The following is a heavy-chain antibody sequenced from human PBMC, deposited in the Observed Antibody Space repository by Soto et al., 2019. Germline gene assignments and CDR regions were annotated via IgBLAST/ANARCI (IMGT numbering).Heavy chain of an antibody. Sequence: SETLSLTCAVSGGSISSSNWWSWVRQPPGKGLEWIGEIYHSGSTNYNPSLKSRVTISVDKSKNQFSLKLSSVTAAGTAVYYCARDSMVRGVGLDYWGQGTLVTV. CDR1: GGSISSSNW. J-gene: IGHJ4*02. V-gene: IGHV4-4*02. CDR3: ARDSMVRGVGLDY. D-gene: IGHD3-10*01. CDR2: IYHSGST.